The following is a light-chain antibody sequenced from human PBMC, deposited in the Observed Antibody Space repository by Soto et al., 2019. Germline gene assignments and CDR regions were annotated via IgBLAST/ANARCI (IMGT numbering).Light chain of an antibody. CDR3: QQYAGSPRT. V-gene: IGKV3-20*01. CDR2: GAS. CDR1: QSVSNNY. J-gene: IGKJ1*01. Sequence: EIVLTQSPVTLSLSPWERATLSCRASQSVSNNYLAWYQQKPGQAPRLLIYGASNRATGIPDRFTGSGSGTDFTLTINRVEPEDFAVYFCQQYAGSPRTFGQGTKVDIK.